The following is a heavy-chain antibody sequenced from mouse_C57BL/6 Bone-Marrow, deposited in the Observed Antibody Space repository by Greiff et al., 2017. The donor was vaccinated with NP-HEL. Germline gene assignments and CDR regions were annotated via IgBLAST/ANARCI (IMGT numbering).Heavy chain of an antibody. D-gene: IGHD1-1*01. CDR1: GYTFTSYW. V-gene: IGHV1-69*01. CDR2: IDPSDSYT. CDR3: ARSPVVGGYYAMDY. Sequence: QVHVKQPGAELVMPGASVKLSCKASGYTFTSYWMHWVKQRPGQGLEWIGEIDPSDSYTNYNQKFKGKSTLTVDKSSSTAYMQLSSLTSEDSAVYYCARSPVVGGYYAMDYWGQGTSVTVSS. J-gene: IGHJ4*01.